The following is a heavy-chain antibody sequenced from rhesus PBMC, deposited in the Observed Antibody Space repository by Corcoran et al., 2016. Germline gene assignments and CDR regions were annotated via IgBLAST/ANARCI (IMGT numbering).Heavy chain of an antibody. Sequence: EVQLVQSGAEVKRPGESLTISCKTSGYSFPSYWISLVRQMPGKGLEWMGAIDPSDSDTRYSPSFQGQVTISADKSISTAYLQWSSLKASDSATYYCAKGTRSDYYDAFDFWGQGLRVTVSS. CDR2: IDPSDSDT. CDR3: AKGTRSDYYDAFDF. D-gene: IGHD3-22*01. V-gene: IGHV5-2*01. J-gene: IGHJ3*01. CDR1: GYSFPSYW.